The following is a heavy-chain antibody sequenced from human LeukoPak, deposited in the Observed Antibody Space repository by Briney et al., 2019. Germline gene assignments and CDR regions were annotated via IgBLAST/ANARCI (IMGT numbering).Heavy chain of an antibody. CDR1: GGAFSGYY. Sequence: SGTLSPTCAVYGGAFSGYYWSWIRQPPGKGLEWIGEINHSGSTNYNPSLKSRVTISVDTSKNQFSLKLSSVTAADTAVYYCARRGQLGILDYWGQGTLVTVSS. CDR2: INHSGST. V-gene: IGHV4-34*01. CDR3: ARRGQLGILDY. J-gene: IGHJ4*02. D-gene: IGHD7-27*01.